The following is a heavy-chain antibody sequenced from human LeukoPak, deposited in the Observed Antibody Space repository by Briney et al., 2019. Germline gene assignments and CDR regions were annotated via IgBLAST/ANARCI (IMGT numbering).Heavy chain of an antibody. J-gene: IGHJ6*02. CDR2: ISGSGGST. CDR3: AKDPPTYYYDSKSSYYGMDV. D-gene: IGHD3-22*01. Sequence: GGSLRLSCAASGFTVYNNYMTWVRQAPGKGLEWVSAISGSGGSTYYADSVKGRFTISRDNSKNTLYLQMNSLRAEDTAVYYCAKDPPTYYYDSKSSYYGMDVWGQGTTVTVSS. CDR1: GFTVYNNY. V-gene: IGHV3-23*01.